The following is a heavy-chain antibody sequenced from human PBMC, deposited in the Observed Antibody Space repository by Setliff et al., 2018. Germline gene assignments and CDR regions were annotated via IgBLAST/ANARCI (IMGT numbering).Heavy chain of an antibody. J-gene: IGHJ4*02. CDR1: GGSFDTYY. CDR2: INQSGSG. Sequence: PSETLSLTCNVYGGSFDTYYWSWIRQPPGKGLEWFGEINQSGSGDYNPSFKGRVTISVDTSKNYFSLDVNSVTAADTAVYYCVRESRSTWYRRDFWGQGTLVTVSS. D-gene: IGHD6-13*01. CDR3: VRESRSTWYRRDF. V-gene: IGHV4-34*01.